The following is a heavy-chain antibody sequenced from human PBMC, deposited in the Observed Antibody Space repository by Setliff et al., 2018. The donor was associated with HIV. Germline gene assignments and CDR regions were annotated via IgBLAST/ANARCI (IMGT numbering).Heavy chain of an antibody. V-gene: IGHV3-11*04. CDR2: TSSSGSIR. Sequence: PGGSLRLSCAASGFTFSDYYMSWIRQTPGKGLEWVAYTSSSGSIRDYGDSVKGRFTISRDNGRNEVYLEMNNLRGDDTGLYYCARDFGPSEQRIHWYTSSYISGGLDHWGLGTLVTVS. CDR3: ARDFGPSEQRIHWYTSSYISGGLDH. CDR1: GFTFSDYY. D-gene: IGHD6-13*01. J-gene: IGHJ4*02.